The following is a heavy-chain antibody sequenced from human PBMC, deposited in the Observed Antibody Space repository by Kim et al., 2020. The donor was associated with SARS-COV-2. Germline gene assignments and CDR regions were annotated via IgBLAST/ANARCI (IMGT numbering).Heavy chain of an antibody. J-gene: IGHJ6*03. CDR3: ARGRAYGSSWLDHYYYYMDV. D-gene: IGHD6-13*01. Sequence: SETLSLTCAVYGGSFSGYYWSWIRQPPGKGLEWIGEINHSGSTNYNPSLKSRVTISVDTSKNQFSLKLSSVTAADTAVYYCARGRAYGSSWLDHYYYYMDVWGKGTTVTVSS. CDR1: GGSFSGYY. CDR2: INHSGST. V-gene: IGHV4-34*01.